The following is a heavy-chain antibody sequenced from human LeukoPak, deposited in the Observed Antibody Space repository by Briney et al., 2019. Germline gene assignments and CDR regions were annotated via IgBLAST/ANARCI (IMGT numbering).Heavy chain of an antibody. Sequence: ASVKVSCKASGYTFTSYDINWVRQATGQGLEWMGWMNPNSGNTGYAQKFQGRVTMTRNTSISTAYMELSSLRSEDTAVYYCADKVANDDAFDIWGQGTMVTVSS. D-gene: IGHD4/OR15-4a*01. J-gene: IGHJ3*02. CDR3: ADKVANDDAFDI. V-gene: IGHV1-8*01. CDR1: GYTFTSYD. CDR2: MNPNSGNT.